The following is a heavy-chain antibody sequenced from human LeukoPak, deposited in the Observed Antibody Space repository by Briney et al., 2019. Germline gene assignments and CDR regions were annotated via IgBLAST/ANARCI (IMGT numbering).Heavy chain of an antibody. J-gene: IGHJ3*02. V-gene: IGHV6-1*01. D-gene: IGHD1-26*01. CDR3: ARGSGSYYAFDI. Sequence: SQTLSLTCAISGDSVSNNNYAWNLIRQSPSRGLEWLGRTYYRSKWFSDYAVSVKSRTTFNPDTSKNQLSLQLNSVTPEDTAVYYCARGSGSYYAFDIWGQGTMVTVSS. CDR2: TYYRSKWFS. CDR1: GDSVSNNNYA.